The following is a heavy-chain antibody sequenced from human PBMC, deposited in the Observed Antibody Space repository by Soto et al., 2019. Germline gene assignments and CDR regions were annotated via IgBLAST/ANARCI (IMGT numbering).Heavy chain of an antibody. Sequence: SVKVSCKASGGTFSSYAISWVRQAPGQGIEWMGGIIPIFGTANYAKKFQGRVTITADESTSTAYMELSSLRSEDTAVYYCARALMVRGVSLDYWGQGTLVTVSS. CDR1: GGTFSSYA. D-gene: IGHD3-10*01. V-gene: IGHV1-69*13. CDR3: ARALMVRGVSLDY. J-gene: IGHJ4*02. CDR2: IIPIFGTA.